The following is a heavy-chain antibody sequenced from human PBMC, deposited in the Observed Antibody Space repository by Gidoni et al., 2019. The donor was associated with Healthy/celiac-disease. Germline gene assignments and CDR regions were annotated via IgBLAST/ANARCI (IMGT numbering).Heavy chain of an antibody. CDR3: TTLRSSGWYKVDY. Sequence: EVQLVESGGGLVKPGGSLRLPCAASGFTFSNAWMSWVRQAPGKGLEWVGRIKSKTDGGTTDYAAPVKGRFTISRDDSKNTLYLQMNSLKTEDTAVYYCTTLRSSGWYKVDYWGQGTLVTVSS. D-gene: IGHD6-19*01. J-gene: IGHJ4*02. CDR2: IKSKTDGGTT. V-gene: IGHV3-15*01. CDR1: GFTFSNAW.